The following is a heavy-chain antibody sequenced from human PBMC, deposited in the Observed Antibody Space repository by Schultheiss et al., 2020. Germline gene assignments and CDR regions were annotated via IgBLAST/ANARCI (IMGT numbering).Heavy chain of an antibody. D-gene: IGHD6-19*01. CDR1: GFTFSSYA. J-gene: IGHJ4*02. Sequence: GESLKISCAASGFTFSSYAMSWVRQAPGKGLEWVSAISGSGGSTYYADSVKGRFTISRDNSKNTLYLQMNSLRAEDTAVYYCAKLAGSSGWYPYDYWGQGTLVTVSS. CDR2: ISGSGGST. CDR3: AKLAGSSGWYPYDY. V-gene: IGHV3-23*01.